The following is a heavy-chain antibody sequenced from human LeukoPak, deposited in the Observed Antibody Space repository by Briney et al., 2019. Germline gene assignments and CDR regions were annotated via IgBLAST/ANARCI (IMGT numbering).Heavy chain of an antibody. J-gene: IGHJ4*02. Sequence: PGGSLRLSCAASGFTFSSYAMHWVRQAPGKGLEWVAVISCDGSNKYYADSVKGRFTISRDSSKNTLYLQMNSLRAEDTAVYYCARDRRWLQFFDYWGQGTLVTVSS. CDR2: ISCDGSNK. D-gene: IGHD5-24*01. CDR3: ARDRRWLQFFDY. CDR1: GFTFSSYA. V-gene: IGHV3-30*04.